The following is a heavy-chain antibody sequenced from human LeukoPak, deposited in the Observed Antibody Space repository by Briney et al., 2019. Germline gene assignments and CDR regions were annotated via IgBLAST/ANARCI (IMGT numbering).Heavy chain of an antibody. D-gene: IGHD2-8*01. V-gene: IGHV4-39*01. Sequence: SETLSLTCTVSGGSISSSSYYWGWIRQPPGKGLEWIGSIYYSGSTYYNPSLKSRVTISVDTSKNQFSLKLSSVTAADTAVYYCARANIVLMVYAIHDAFDIWGQGTMVTVSS. J-gene: IGHJ3*02. CDR2: IYYSGST. CDR1: GGSISSSSYY. CDR3: ARANIVLMVYAIHDAFDI.